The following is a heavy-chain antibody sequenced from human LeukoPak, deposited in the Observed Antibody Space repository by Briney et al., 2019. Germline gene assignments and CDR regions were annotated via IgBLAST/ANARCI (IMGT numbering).Heavy chain of an antibody. CDR2: IYPGDSDT. V-gene: IGHV5-51*01. CDR3: AVMGKY. D-gene: IGHD2-8*01. J-gene: IGHJ4*02. Sequence: GASLKISCKGSGYSFTNYWIGWVRQMPGKGLEWMGSIYPGDSDTRYSPSFHGQVTISADKSITTAYLQWSSLKASDTATYYCAVMGKYWGQGTLVTVSS. CDR1: GYSFTNYW.